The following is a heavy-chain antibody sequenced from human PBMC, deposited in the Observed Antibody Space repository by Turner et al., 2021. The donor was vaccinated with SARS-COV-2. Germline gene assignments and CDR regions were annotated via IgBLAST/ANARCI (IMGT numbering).Heavy chain of an antibody. CDR2: MNPISGNT. V-gene: IGHV1-8*01. CDR3: ARGMFRFGGVIVRPFDY. CDR1: GDTFSGID. J-gene: IGHJ4*02. Sequence: QVQLVQSGAEVKTPGASVKVSCKASGDTFSGIDINWVRQASGQGLEGMCWMNPISGNTNCEQKFKGRVTMTWDTSISTAYLEVTSLTSEDTAVYYCARGMFRFGGVIVRPFDYWGQGTLVSVSS. D-gene: IGHD3-16*02.